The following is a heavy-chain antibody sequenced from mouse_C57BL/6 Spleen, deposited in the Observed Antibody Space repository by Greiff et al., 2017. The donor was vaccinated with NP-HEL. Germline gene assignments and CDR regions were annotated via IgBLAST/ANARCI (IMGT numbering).Heavy chain of an antibody. CDR2: INPGSGGT. J-gene: IGHJ4*01. Sequence: VQLQQSGAELVRPGTSVKVSCKASGYAFTNYLIEWVKQRPGQGLEWIGVINPGSGGTNYNEKFKGKATLTADKSSSTAYMQLSSLTSEDSAVYFCARYGNYEGDYAMDYWGQGTSVTVSS. V-gene: IGHV1-54*01. CDR3: ARYGNYEGDYAMDY. CDR1: GYAFTNYL. D-gene: IGHD2-1*01.